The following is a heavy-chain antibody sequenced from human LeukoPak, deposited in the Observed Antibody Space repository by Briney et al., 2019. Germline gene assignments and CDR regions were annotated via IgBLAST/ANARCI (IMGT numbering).Heavy chain of an antibody. CDR1: GESFSAYY. J-gene: IGHJ4*03. Sequence: SETLSLTCAVYGESFSAYYWSWIRQSPGKGLKWIAEINHRGDTNYNPSVKSRVTISIDTSKNQFSLKVRSLTAADTAVYYCARGPTISETGYFDFWGKGTLVTVSS. D-gene: IGHD1-1*01. CDR2: INHRGDT. CDR3: ARGPTISETGYFDF. V-gene: IGHV4-34*01.